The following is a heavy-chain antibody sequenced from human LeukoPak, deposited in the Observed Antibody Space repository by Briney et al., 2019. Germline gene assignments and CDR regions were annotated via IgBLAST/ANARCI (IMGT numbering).Heavy chain of an antibody. V-gene: IGHV1-46*01. D-gene: IGHD5-18*01. CDR3: ARAGTAKAFDI. J-gene: IGHJ3*02. CDR1: GYTFTSYY. CDR2: INPSGGST. Sequence: ASVKVSCKASGYTFTSYYMHWVRKAPGQGLEWMGIINPSGGSTSYAQKFQGRVTMTRDTSTSTVYMELSSLRSEDTAVYYCARAGTAKAFDIWGQGTMVTVSS.